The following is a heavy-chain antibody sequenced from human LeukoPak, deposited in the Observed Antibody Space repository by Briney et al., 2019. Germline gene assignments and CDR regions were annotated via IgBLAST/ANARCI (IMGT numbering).Heavy chain of an antibody. Sequence: GASVKVSCKASGYTFTGYYMHWVRQAPGQGLEWMGWINPNSGGTSYAQKFQGRVTMTRDTSISTAYMELSRLRSDDTAVYYCARVPSGSYGAFDIWGQGTMVTVSS. CDR2: INPNSGGT. D-gene: IGHD1-26*01. CDR3: ARVPSGSYGAFDI. CDR1: GYTFTGYY. J-gene: IGHJ3*02. V-gene: IGHV1-2*02.